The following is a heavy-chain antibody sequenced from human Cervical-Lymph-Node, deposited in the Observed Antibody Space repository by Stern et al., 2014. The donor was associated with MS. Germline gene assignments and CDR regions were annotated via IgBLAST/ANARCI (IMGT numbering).Heavy chain of an antibody. Sequence: QLQLQESGPGLVKPSETLSRTCTVSGGSISSSYYWGWIRQSPGKGLEWIGSIDDTGRTFYNPSLKSRVTISVDTSNKQFSLKLSSVTAADTAVYYCVRQVTVRSRFDYWGQGTLVTVSS. J-gene: IGHJ4*02. CDR3: VRQVTVRSRFDY. CDR2: IDDTGRT. V-gene: IGHV4-39*01. CDR1: GGSISSSYY. D-gene: IGHD4-11*01.